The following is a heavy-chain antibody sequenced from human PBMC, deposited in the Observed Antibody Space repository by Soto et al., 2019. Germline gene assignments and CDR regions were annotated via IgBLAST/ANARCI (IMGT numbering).Heavy chain of an antibody. CDR1: GFTFSSYG. V-gene: IGHV3-30*18. J-gene: IGHJ6*02. CDR2: ISYDGSNK. Sequence: GGSLRLSCAASGFTFSSYGMHWVRQAPGKGLEWVAVISYDGSNKYYADSVKGRFTISRDNSKNTLYLQMNSLRAEDTAVYYCAKDLCGGTSCQPQKTYRDNYYHYYGMDVWGQGTTVTVSS. D-gene: IGHD2-2*01. CDR3: AKDLCGGTSCQPQKTYRDNYYHYYGMDV.